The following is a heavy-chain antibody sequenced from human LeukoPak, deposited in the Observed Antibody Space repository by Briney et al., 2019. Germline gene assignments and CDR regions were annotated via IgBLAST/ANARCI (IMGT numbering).Heavy chain of an antibody. J-gene: IGHJ4*02. Sequence: GRSLRLSCAASRFTFTDYGMHWVRQPPGKGLEWVALIWYDGSGKYYADSVKGRFAISRDNSKNTLYLQMNSLRAEDTAVYYCARDWCGGGSCYYFDHWGQGTLVTVSS. CDR2: IWYDGSGK. V-gene: IGHV3-33*01. CDR1: RFTFTDYG. D-gene: IGHD2-15*01. CDR3: ARDWCGGGSCYYFDH.